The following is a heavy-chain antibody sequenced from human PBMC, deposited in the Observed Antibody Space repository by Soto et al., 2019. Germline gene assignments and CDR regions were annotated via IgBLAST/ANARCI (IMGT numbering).Heavy chain of an antibody. CDR2: ISSSSTI. V-gene: IGHV3-48*02. J-gene: IGHJ6*02. CDR3: ARESSGSYLCYYGMDV. CDR1: GFTFSSYS. Sequence: PGGSLRLSCAASGFTFSSYSMNWVRQAPGKGLEWVSYISSSSTIYYADSVKGRFTISRDNAKNSLYLQMNSLRDEDTAVYYCARESSGSYLCYYGMDVWGQGTTVTVSS. D-gene: IGHD1-26*01.